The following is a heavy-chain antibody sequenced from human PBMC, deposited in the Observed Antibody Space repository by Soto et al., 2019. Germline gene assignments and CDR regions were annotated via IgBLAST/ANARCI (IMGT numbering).Heavy chain of an antibody. V-gene: IGHV4-59*01. CDR3: ARGAADTAMVDS. J-gene: IGHJ4*02. D-gene: IGHD5-18*01. Sequence: PSETLSLTCTVSGGSIRSYYWTWIRQPPGKGLEWLGYIFYSGSTFYNPSLKSRVTISIHTSKSQLSLQLTSVTAADTAVYYCARGAADTAMVDSWGQGTLVTVSS. CDR2: IFYSGST. CDR1: GGSIRSYY.